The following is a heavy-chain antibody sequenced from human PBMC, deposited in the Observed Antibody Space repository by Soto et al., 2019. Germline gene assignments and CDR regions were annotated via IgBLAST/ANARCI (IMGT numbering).Heavy chain of an antibody. V-gene: IGHV3-30*18. CDR1: GFTFSSYG. CDR2: ISYDGSNK. CDR3: AKDREASGSNFDY. D-gene: IGHD1-26*01. Sequence: QVQLVESGGGVVQPGRSLRLSCAASGFTFSSYGMHWVRQAPGKGLEWVAVISYDGSNKYYADSVKGRFTISRDNSKNTLYLQMNSLRAEDTAVYYCAKDREASGSNFDYWGQGTLVTVSS. J-gene: IGHJ4*02.